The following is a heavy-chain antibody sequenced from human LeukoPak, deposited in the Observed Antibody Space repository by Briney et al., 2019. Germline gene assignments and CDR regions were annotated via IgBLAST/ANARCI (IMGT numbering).Heavy chain of an antibody. D-gene: IGHD3-22*01. J-gene: IGHJ3*02. V-gene: IGHV4-59*01. CDR3: ARFMSRYYYDSSGYGLFDI. CDR1: GGSISSYY. CDR2: IYYSGST. Sequence: SETLSLTCTVSGGSISSYYRSWIRQPPGKGLEWIGYIYYSGSTNYNPSLKSRVTISVDTSKNQFSLKLSSVTAADTAVYYCARFMSRYYYDSSGYGLFDIWGQGTMVTVSS.